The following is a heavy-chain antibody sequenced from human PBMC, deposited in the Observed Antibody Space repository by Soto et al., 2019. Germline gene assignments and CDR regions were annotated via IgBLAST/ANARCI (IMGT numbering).Heavy chain of an antibody. CDR3: AKEDPSGRYSLYY. V-gene: IGHV3-66*03. J-gene: IGHJ4*02. CDR2: IYSSGTT. CDR1: GFTVSSNY. Sequence: GGSRRLCCTASGFTVSSNYMNWVRQAPGKGLEWVSVIYSSGTTYYADSVKGRFTLSRDNSKNTLYLQMNSLRIEDTAVYFCAKEDPSGRYSLYYWGQGS. D-gene: IGHD1-26*01.